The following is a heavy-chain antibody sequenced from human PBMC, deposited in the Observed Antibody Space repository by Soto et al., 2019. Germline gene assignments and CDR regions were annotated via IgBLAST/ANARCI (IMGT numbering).Heavy chain of an antibody. Sequence: GGSLRLSCSASGFTFSSYAMHWVRQAPGKGLEYVSAISSNGGSTYYADSVKGRFTISRDNSKNTLYLQMSSLRAEDTAVYYCVNSGYSYGSYYYYYGMDVWGQGTTVTVSS. CDR1: GFTFSSYA. CDR2: ISSNGGST. V-gene: IGHV3-64D*08. J-gene: IGHJ6*02. CDR3: VNSGYSYGSYYYYYGMDV. D-gene: IGHD5-18*01.